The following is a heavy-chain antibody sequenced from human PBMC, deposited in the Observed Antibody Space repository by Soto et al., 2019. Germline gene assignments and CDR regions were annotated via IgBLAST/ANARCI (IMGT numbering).Heavy chain of an antibody. J-gene: IGHJ3*02. D-gene: IGHD3-9*01. Sequence: SQTLSLSRTVHRCSISRYYRTYTRFPSGKKMEWIGCIYYSGSTNSNPSLKRRVTISVDTSKNQFSLKLSSVTAADTAVYYCARRNYDIFGSNAFDIWGQGTMVT. CDR3: ARRNYDIFGSNAFDI. V-gene: IGHV4-59*01. CDR2: IYYSGST. CDR1: RCSISRYY.